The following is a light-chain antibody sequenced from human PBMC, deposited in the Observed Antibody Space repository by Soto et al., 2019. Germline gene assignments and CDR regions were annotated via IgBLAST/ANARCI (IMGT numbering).Light chain of an antibody. V-gene: IGLV2-14*01. J-gene: IGLJ1*01. CDR3: CSYTSSTTYV. Sequence: QSALTQPASVSGSPGQSSTISCTGASSDVGGYNYVSWYQQRPGKAPKLMIFDVNNRPSGVSNRFSGSKSGNTASLTISGLQAEDEADYYCCSYTSSTTYVFGTGTKLTVL. CDR2: DVN. CDR1: SSDVGGYNY.